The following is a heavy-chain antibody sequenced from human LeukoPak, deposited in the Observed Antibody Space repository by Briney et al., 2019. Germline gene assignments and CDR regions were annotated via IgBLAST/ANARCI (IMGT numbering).Heavy chain of an antibody. CDR3: ASRDDAFDI. CDR2: IYYSGST. J-gene: IGHJ3*02. Sequence: SETLSLTCTVSGGSISSYYWSWIRQPPGKGLEWIGYIYYSGSTNYNPSLKSRVAISVDTSKNRFSLKLSSVTAADTAVYYCASRDDAFDIWGQGTMVTVSS. V-gene: IGHV4-59*01. CDR1: GGSISSYY.